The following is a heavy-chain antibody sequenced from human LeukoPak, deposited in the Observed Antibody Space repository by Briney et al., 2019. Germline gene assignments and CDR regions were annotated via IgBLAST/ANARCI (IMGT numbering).Heavy chain of an antibody. CDR3: ASSVSSSWYFGYYYYGMDV. V-gene: IGHV1-69*13. CDR2: IIPIFGTA. Sequence: AASVKVSCKASGGTFSSYAISWVRQAPGQGLEWMGGIIPIFGTANYAQKFQGRVTITADESTSTAYMELSSLRSEDTAVYYCASSVSSSWYFGYYYYGMDVWGRGTTVTVSS. CDR1: GGTFSSYA. D-gene: IGHD6-13*01. J-gene: IGHJ6*02.